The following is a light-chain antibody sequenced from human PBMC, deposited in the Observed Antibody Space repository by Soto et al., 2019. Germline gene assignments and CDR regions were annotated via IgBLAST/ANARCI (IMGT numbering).Light chain of an antibody. CDR3: CSYAGNSSFV. Sequence: QSALTQPASVSGSPGQSITISCTGTSSDVGGYNYVSWYQQHPGKAPKLMIYEVSNRPSGVSNRFSGSKSGNTASLTISGLQAEDEADYYCCSYAGNSSFVFGTGTKLTVL. J-gene: IGLJ1*01. V-gene: IGLV2-23*02. CDR1: SSDVGGYNY. CDR2: EVS.